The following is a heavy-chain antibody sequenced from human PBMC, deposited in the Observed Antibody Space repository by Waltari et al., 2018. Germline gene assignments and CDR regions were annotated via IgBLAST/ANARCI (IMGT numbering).Heavy chain of an antibody. CDR3: ARGLLGSSGWSDY. CDR1: GFTFGSHG. CDR2: IWYDGSNK. Sequence: QVQLVESGGGVVQPGRSLRLPCAASGFTFGSHGMHWVRRAPGKGLEWVAVIWYDGSNKYYADSVKGRFTISRDNSKNTLYLQMNSLRAEDTAVYYCARGLLGSSGWSDYWGQGTLVTVSS. V-gene: IGHV3-33*01. J-gene: IGHJ4*02. D-gene: IGHD6-19*01.